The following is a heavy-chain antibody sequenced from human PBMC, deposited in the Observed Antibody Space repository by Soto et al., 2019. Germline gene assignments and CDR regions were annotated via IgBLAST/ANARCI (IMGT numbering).Heavy chain of an antibody. CDR1: GDSVSSNSAS. V-gene: IGHV6-1*01. Sequence: SQTLSLTCAISGDSVSSNSASWTWIRQSPSRGLEWLGRTYYRSKWYNDYAVSVKSRKIINPDTSRNQFSLHLNSVTPDDTAVYYCARENDSEKYLPVGCFDPWGQGTQVTVSS. CDR2: TYYRSKWYN. CDR3: ARENDSEKYLPVGCFDP. J-gene: IGHJ5*02. D-gene: IGHD3-22*01.